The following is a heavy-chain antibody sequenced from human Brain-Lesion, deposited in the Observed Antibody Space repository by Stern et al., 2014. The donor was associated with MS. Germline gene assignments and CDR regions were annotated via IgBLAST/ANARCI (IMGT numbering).Heavy chain of an antibody. D-gene: IGHD1-14*01. J-gene: IGHJ4*02. CDR3: ARDITGSSAYFAY. V-gene: IGHV3-9*01. CDR1: GFTFDDYA. Sequence: VQLVESGGDLVQPGRSLRLSCAAFGFTFDDYAMHWVRQAPGKGLEWVAGISLNSGTMGYADSVKGRFTTSRDNAYSSLYLQMNSLRPEDTALYYCARDITGSSAYFAYWGQGTLVTVSS. CDR2: ISLNSGTM.